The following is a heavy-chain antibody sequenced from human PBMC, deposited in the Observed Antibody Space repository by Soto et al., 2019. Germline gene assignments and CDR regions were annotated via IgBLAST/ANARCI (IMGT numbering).Heavy chain of an antibody. Sequence: QVQLQESGPGLVKPSQTLSLTCTVSGDSGNTADYYWTWIRQSPEKGLEWIVNIFYDGSAYPTPSLNSRVSASIDTSKNQFSLNLFSVTAADTAVYYCARRLRDTASHYYNWFDPWGQGTLVTVSS. V-gene: IGHV4-30-4*01. CDR2: IFYDGSA. J-gene: IGHJ5*02. CDR3: ARRLRDTASHYYNWFDP. CDR1: GDSGNTADYY. D-gene: IGHD3-10*01.